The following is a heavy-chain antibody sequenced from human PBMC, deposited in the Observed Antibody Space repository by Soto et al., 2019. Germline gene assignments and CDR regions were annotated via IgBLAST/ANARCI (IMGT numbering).Heavy chain of an antibody. CDR3: AKGWQQLAD. J-gene: IGHJ4*02. V-gene: IGHV3-30*18. D-gene: IGHD6-13*01. Sequence: QVQLVESGGGVVQPGTSLRLSCAASGFAFTSYGMHWVRQAPGKGLEWVAVISYDGSDKYYAGSVKGRFTISRDNSKNTLYLQMNGLRPEDTAVYYCAKGWQQLADWGQGTLVTVSS. CDR2: ISYDGSDK. CDR1: GFAFTSYG.